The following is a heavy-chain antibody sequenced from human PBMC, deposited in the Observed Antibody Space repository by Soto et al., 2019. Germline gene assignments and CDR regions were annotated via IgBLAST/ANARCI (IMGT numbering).Heavy chain of an antibody. D-gene: IGHD3-22*01. J-gene: IGHJ2*01. CDR2: INHSGST. CDR1: GGSFSGYY. CDR3: ARRITMIVVVITPWYFEL. V-gene: IGHV4-34*01. Sequence: QVQLQQWGAGLLKPSETLSLTCAVYGGSFSGYYWSWIRQTPGKGLEWIGEINHSGSTNYNPSLKSRVTISVDTSKNQFSLKLRSVTAADTAVYYCARRITMIVVVITPWYFELWGRGTLVTVSS.